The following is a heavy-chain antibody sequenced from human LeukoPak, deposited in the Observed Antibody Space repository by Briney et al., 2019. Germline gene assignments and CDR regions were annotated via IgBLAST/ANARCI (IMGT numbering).Heavy chain of an antibody. Sequence: PGGSLRLSCAASGFGFSNYWMSWVRQAPGKGLEWVANMNEDGSEKNYVDSVKGRFTISRDNAQDSLYLQMNSLRAEDTAVYHCARFGYVAAVDVWGQGTPVTVSS. CDR2: MNEDGSEK. CDR3: ARFGYVAAVDV. J-gene: IGHJ4*02. CDR1: GFGFSNYW. V-gene: IGHV3-7*01. D-gene: IGHD2-15*01.